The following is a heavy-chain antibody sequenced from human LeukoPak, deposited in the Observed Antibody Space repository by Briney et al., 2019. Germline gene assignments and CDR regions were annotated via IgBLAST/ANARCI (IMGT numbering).Heavy chain of an antibody. CDR1: GFTVSSNY. V-gene: IGHV3-66*02. Sequence: PGGSLRLSCAASGFTVSSNYMSWVRQAPGKGLEWVSVIYSGGSTYYADSVKGRFTISRDNSKNTLYLQMNSLRAEDTAVYYCSRDWGNSYYYYYMDVWGKGTTVTVSS. CDR2: IYSGGST. J-gene: IGHJ6*03. CDR3: SRDWGNSYYYYYMDV. D-gene: IGHD4-23*01.